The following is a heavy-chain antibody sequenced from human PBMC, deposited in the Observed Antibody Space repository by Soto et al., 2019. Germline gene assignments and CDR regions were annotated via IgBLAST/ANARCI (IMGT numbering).Heavy chain of an antibody. V-gene: IGHV4-61*01. J-gene: IGHJ4*02. Sequence: QVQLQESGPGLVKPSETLSLTCTVSGLSVTSDSYWSWIRQAPGEGLEWIGYAYYRGGTRYNPSLESRLTISVDTSKTQFSLSLSSVTPTDTAVYYCARDLGQGNTPAHTSFDFWGQGSLVTVSS. CDR2: AYYRGGT. D-gene: IGHD3-16*01. CDR3: ARDLGQGNTPAHTSFDF. CDR1: GLSVTSDSY.